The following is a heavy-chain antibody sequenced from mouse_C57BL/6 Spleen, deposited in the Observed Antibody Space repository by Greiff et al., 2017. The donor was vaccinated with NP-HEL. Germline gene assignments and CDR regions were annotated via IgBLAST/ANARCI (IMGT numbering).Heavy chain of an antibody. CDR1: GYAFSSSW. Sequence: VQVVESGPELVKPGASVKISCKASGYAFSSSWMNWVKQRPGKGLEWIGRIYPGDGDTNYNGKFKGKATLTADKSSSTAYMQLSSLTSEDSAVYFCARGATVYGYWGQGTTLTVSS. V-gene: IGHV1-82*01. J-gene: IGHJ2*01. CDR2: IYPGDGDT. CDR3: ARGATVYGY. D-gene: IGHD1-1*01.